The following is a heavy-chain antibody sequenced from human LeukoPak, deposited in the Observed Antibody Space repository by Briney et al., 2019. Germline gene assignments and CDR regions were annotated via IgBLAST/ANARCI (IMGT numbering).Heavy chain of an antibody. CDR2: MNPNSGNT. D-gene: IGHD3-16*01. CDR1: GYTFTSYD. CDR3: ARRRGGSPRRNWFDP. V-gene: IGHV1-8*01. Sequence: GSVKVSCKASGYTFTSYDINWVRQATGQGLEWMGWMNPNSGNTGYAQKFQGRVTMTRNTSISTAYMELSSLRSEDTAVYYCARRRGGSPRRNWFDPWGQGTLVTVSS. J-gene: IGHJ5*02.